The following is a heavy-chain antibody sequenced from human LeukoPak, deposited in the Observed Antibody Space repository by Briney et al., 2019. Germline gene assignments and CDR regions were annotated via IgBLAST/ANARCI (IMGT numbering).Heavy chain of an antibody. CDR3: TTDWGVVVTAPNYDLTGGDY. Sequence: KPGVSLRLSCAASGFTFSNAWMSWVRQAPGKGLEWVGRIQSKTDGGTTDYAAPVKGRFTISRDDSKNTLYLQMNSLKTEDTAVYYCTTDWGVVVTAPNYDLTGGDYWGQGSLVTVSS. CDR1: GFTFSNAW. CDR2: IQSKTDGGTT. V-gene: IGHV3-15*01. D-gene: IGHD2-21*02. J-gene: IGHJ4*02.